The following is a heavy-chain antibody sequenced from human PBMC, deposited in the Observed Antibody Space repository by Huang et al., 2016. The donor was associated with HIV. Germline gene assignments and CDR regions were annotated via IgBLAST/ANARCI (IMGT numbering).Heavy chain of an antibody. V-gene: IGHV1-3*01. CDR2: INGDGLT. CDR1: GFNFLTYA. CDR3: ARDKEAGTPFFDP. D-gene: IGHD6-19*01. Sequence: QVQLVQSGAEVEKPGASVNLSCKASGFNFLTYALHWVRQATGQRLGWMGWINGDGLTKYSQKFQGRVTSTRDRSASTVYVDFKSLTYEDTAVYYCARDKEAGTPFFDPWGQGTLVTVSS. J-gene: IGHJ5*02.